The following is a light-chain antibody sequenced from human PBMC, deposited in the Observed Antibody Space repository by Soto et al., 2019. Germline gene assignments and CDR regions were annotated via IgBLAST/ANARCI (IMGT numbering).Light chain of an antibody. CDR2: DAS. CDR3: QKYNSGLET. CDR1: PGISNS. Sequence: DIQMTQSPSSLSAFVGDRVTISCRASPGISNSVAWYQQKQGKVPKVLIYDASTLQSGVPSRFSGSGSGTDFTLTISSLQPEDVAIYYCQKYNSGLETFGPGTKVDI. V-gene: IGKV1-27*01. J-gene: IGKJ3*01.